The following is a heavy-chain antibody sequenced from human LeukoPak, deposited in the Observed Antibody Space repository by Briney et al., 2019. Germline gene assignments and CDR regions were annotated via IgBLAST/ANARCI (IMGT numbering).Heavy chain of an antibody. V-gene: IGHV3-30*01. D-gene: IGHD1-20*01. J-gene: IGHJ6*03. CDR1: GFTLSSYA. CDR3: ARDRNNWNRYYYYYMDV. CDR2: ISYDGSNK. Sequence: PGGSLRLSCAASGFTLSSYAMHWVRQAPGKGLEWVAVISYDGSNKYYADSVKGRFTISRDNSKNTLYLQMNSLRAEDTAVYYCARDRNNWNRYYYYYMDVWGKGTTVTVSS.